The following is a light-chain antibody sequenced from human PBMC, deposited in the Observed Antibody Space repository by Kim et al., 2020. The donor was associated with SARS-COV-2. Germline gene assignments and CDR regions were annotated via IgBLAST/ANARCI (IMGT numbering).Light chain of an antibody. Sequence: EIVLTQSPATLSLSPGERATLSCRASQSVSSYLAWYQQRPGQAPRLLIYDASNRATGIPARFSGSGSGIDFTLTISSLEPEDFAVYYWQQRSNWPPTFGGGTKVEI. J-gene: IGKJ4*01. CDR1: QSVSSY. CDR2: DAS. CDR3: QQRSNWPPT. V-gene: IGKV3-11*01.